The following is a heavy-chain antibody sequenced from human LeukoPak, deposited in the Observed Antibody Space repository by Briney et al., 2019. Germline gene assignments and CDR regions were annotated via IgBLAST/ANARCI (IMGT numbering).Heavy chain of an antibody. CDR1: GFTFSSYW. Sequence: GGSLRLSCAASGFTFSSYWMSWVRQAPGKGLEWVANIKQDGSEKYYVDSVKGRFTISRDNAKNSLYLQMNSLRAEDTAVYYCAKAGIAARPGGYYFDYWGQGTLVTVSS. CDR2: IKQDGSEK. J-gene: IGHJ4*02. V-gene: IGHV3-7*01. CDR3: AKAGIAARPGGYYFDY. D-gene: IGHD6-6*01.